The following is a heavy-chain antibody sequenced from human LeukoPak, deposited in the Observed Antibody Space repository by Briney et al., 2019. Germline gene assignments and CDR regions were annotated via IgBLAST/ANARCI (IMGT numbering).Heavy chain of an antibody. D-gene: IGHD2-2*01. Sequence: ASVKVSCKASGYTFTSYYMHWVRQAPGQGLEWMGIINPSGGSTSYAQKFQGRVTMTRDTSTSTVYMELSSLRSEDTAVYYCAGGRTDIVVVPATLRSYYFDYWGQGTLVTVSS. CDR2: INPSGGST. CDR3: AGGRTDIVVVPATLRSYYFDY. J-gene: IGHJ4*02. CDR1: GYTFTSYY. V-gene: IGHV1-46*01.